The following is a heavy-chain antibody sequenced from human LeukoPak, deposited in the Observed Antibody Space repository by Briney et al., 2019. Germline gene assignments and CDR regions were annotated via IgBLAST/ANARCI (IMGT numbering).Heavy chain of an antibody. CDR1: GFTFSSYS. D-gene: IGHD2-2*01. V-gene: IGHV3-21*01. CDR2: ISSSSSYI. Sequence: PGGSLRLSCAASGFTFSSYSMNWVRQAPGKGLEWVSSISSSSSYIYYADSVKGRFTISRDNAKDSLYLQMNSLRAEDTAVYYCARVRGPRYCSSTSCRTHWFDPWGQGTLVTVSS. J-gene: IGHJ5*02. CDR3: ARVRGPRYCSSTSCRTHWFDP.